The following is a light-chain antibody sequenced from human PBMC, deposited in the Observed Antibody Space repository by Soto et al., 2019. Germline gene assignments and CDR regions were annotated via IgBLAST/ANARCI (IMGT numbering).Light chain of an antibody. CDR2: GAS. CDR3: RKYNNWPPHP. CDR1: QSVNTN. Sequence: EIVMTQSPATLSVSPGESATLSCRASQSVNTNLAWYQQKPGRAPRLLIHGASTRATGIPARFSGSGSGTDFTLTISGLQSEVFAFYYCRKYNNWPPHPCGRGTRLEIK. J-gene: IGKJ2*01. V-gene: IGKV3-15*01.